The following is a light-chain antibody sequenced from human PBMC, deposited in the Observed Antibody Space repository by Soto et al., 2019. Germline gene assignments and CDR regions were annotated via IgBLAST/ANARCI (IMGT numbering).Light chain of an antibody. CDR3: QRYGGMWT. J-gene: IGKJ1*01. CDR2: DAS. CDR1: QSITNR. Sequence: DIQMTQSPSTLSASVGDRVTITCRASQSITNRLGWYQQKPGKAPKVLIYDASNLEYGVPSRFIGSGCGTEFILTISSLQPDDFASYWCQRYGGMWTFGQGTKVEMK. V-gene: IGKV1-5*01.